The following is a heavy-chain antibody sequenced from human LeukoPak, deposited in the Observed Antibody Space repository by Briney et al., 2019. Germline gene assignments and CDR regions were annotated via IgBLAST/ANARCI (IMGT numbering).Heavy chain of an antibody. J-gene: IGHJ4*02. CDR3: VTRGTTATKYLEY. V-gene: IGHV3-23*01. CDR2: ISSGAST. Sequence: GGALRLSCAATGFTFRSYALNWVRLSPGQGLEWVSAISSGASTYYADSVKGRFTISRDNSKNALYLQMSSLRAEDTAVYYCVTRGTTATKYLEYWGQGTLVTVSS. CDR1: GFTFRSYA. D-gene: IGHD1/OR15-1a*01.